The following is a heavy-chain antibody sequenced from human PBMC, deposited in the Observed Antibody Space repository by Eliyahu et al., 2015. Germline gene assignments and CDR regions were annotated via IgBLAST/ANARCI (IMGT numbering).Heavy chain of an antibody. CDR2: XYWXSNGI. J-gene: IGHJ4*02. CDR1: GTTXNDYA. V-gene: IGHV3-9*01. D-gene: IGHD3-16*01. CDR3: VKDVTPGGADY. Sequence: EVQLVESGGGLAQPGRSXRXXGAASGTTXNDYAIHWVRQTPGKGLGWVSGXYWXSNGIGYADSVKGXFITSRDNAKNSLYLQMNSLRTEDTALYYCVKDVTPGGADYWGQGTLVTVSS.